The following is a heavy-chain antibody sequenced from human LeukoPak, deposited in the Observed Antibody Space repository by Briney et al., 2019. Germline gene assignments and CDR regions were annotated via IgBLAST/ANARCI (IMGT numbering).Heavy chain of an antibody. J-gene: IGHJ4*02. D-gene: IGHD3-22*01. Sequence: ASVKVSCKASGYTFTSYDINWVRQATGQGLEWMGWMNPNSGNTGYAQKFQGRVTIARDTSATTTYMELSSLRSDDTAVYYCARERESGSYDSSGPFSFDYWGQGTLVTVSS. CDR1: GYTFTSYD. CDR2: MNPNSGNT. V-gene: IGHV1-8*03. CDR3: ARERESGSYDSSGPFSFDY.